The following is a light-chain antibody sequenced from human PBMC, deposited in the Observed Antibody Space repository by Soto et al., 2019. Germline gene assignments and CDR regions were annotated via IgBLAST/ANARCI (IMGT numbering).Light chain of an antibody. CDR1: QSVSSSY. V-gene: IGKV3-20*01. J-gene: IGKJ1*01. Sequence: EIVLTQSPGTLSLSPGERATLSCRASQSVSSSYLAWYQQKPGQAPRLLIYGASSRATGIPERFSGSGCGTDFTLTISRLEPEDFAVYYCQQYDSSLWTFGQGTKVEIK. CDR2: GAS. CDR3: QQYDSSLWT.